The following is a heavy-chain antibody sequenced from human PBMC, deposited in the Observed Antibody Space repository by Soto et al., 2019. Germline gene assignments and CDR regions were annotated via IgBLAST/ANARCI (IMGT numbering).Heavy chain of an antibody. J-gene: IGHJ4*02. CDR2: ISYDGSNK. V-gene: IGHV3-30*18. Sequence: QVQLVESGGGVVQPGRSLRLSCAASGFTFSSYGMHWVRQAPGKGLEWVAVISYDGSNKYYADSVKGRFTISRDNSKNTLYLQMNSLRAEDTAGYYCAKYDQQLVGFDYWGQGTLVTVSS. CDR3: AKYDQQLVGFDY. CDR1: GFTFSSYG. D-gene: IGHD6-6*01.